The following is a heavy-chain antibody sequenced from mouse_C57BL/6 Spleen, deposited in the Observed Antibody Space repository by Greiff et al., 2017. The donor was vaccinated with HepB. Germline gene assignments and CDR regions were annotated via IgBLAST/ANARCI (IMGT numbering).Heavy chain of an antibody. J-gene: IGHJ3*01. Sequence: QVQLKQPGAELVKPGASVKMSCKASGYTFTSYWITWVKQRPGQGLEWIGDIYPGSGSTNYNEKFKSKATLTVDTSSSTAYMQLSSLTSEDSAVYYCAREDVDGNWFADWGQGTLVTVSA. CDR1: GYTFTSYW. CDR2: IYPGSGST. D-gene: IGHD2-1*01. V-gene: IGHV1-55*01. CDR3: AREDVDGNWFAD.